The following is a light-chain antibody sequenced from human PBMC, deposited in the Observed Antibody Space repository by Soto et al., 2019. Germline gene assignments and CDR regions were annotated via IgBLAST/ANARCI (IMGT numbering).Light chain of an antibody. Sequence: QSVLTQPPSASGTPGQRVTISCSGSSSNIGRNAVTWYQQLPGTAPKVFVYSDNQRPSAVPDRFSGSKSGTSASLAISGLQSEDEADYYCATWDDSFNGWVFGGGTKL. CDR1: SSNIGRNA. V-gene: IGLV1-44*01. CDR2: SDN. J-gene: IGLJ3*02. CDR3: ATWDDSFNGWV.